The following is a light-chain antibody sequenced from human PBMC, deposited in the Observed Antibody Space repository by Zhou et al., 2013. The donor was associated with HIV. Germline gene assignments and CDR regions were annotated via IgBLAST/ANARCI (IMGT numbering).Light chain of an antibody. CDR3: QQANSFPWT. Sequence: DIQMTQSPSSLSASLGDRVTITCRSSQTISSYLNWYQQKPGKAPKLLIYGASSLQTGVPSRFSGSGSGTDFTLTISSLQPEDFATYYCQQANSFPWTFGQGTKVEIK. CDR2: GAS. J-gene: IGKJ1*01. CDR1: QTISSY. V-gene: IGKV1-39*01.